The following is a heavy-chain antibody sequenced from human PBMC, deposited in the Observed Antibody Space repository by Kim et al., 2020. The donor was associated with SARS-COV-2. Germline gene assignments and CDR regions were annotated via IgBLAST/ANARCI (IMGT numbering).Heavy chain of an antibody. V-gene: IGHV1-2*02. Sequence: ASVKVSCKASGYTFTGYYMHWVRQAPGQGLEWMGWINPNSGGTNYAQKFQGRVTMTRDTSISTAYMELSRLRSDDTAVYYCAREYGDSPPPGYWGQGTLVTVSS. CDR1: GYTFTGYY. J-gene: IGHJ4*02. CDR2: INPNSGGT. D-gene: IGHD4-17*01. CDR3: AREYGDSPPPGY.